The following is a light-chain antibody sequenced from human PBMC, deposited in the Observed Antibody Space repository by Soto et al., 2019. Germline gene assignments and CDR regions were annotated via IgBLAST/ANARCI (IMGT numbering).Light chain of an antibody. CDR2: DAS. CDR1: QDINTY. Sequence: DIQMTQSPSSLSASVGDRVTMTCQASQDINTYLNWYQQKPGKAPNLLIYDASKLETGVPSRFSGGGSETDFTFTVTSLHPEDIATYFCQHYDNLLLTFGGGTKVELK. J-gene: IGKJ4*01. V-gene: IGKV1-33*01. CDR3: QHYDNLLLT.